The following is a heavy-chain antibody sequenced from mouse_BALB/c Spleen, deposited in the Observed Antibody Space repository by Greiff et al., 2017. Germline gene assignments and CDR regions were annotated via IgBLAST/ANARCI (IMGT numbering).Heavy chain of an antibody. V-gene: IGHV5-6*01. CDR1: GFTFSSYG. J-gene: IGHJ3*01. CDR3: ARHGGSH. CDR2: ISSGGSYT. Sequence: EVKLVESGGDLVKPGGSLKLSCAASGFTFSSYGMSWVRQTPDKRLEWVATISSGGSYTYYPDSVKGRFTISRDNAKNTLYLQMSSLKSEDTAMYYCARHGGSHWGQGTLVTVSA.